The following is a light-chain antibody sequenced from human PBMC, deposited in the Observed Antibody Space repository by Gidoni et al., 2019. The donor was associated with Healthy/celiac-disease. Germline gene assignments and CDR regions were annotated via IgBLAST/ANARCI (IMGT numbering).Light chain of an antibody. CDR3: QQYDNLPLT. V-gene: IGKV1-33*01. J-gene: IGKJ3*01. CDR1: QDISNY. Sequence: DIQMTQSPSSLSASVGDRVTITCQASQDISNYLNWYQQKPGKAPKLLIYDASNLETGVPSRFSGSGSGTDFTFTISSLQPEDIATYYCQQYDNLPLTXXXXTKXDIK. CDR2: DAS.